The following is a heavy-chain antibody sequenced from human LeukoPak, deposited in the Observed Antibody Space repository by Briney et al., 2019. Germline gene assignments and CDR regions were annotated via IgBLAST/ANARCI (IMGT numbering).Heavy chain of an antibody. J-gene: IGHJ2*01. CDR3: ARGFWYFDM. CDR1: GGSISSYY. CDR2: IYYSGST. Sequence: SETLSLTCTVSGGSISSYYWSWIRQPPGKGLEWIGYIYYSGSTNYNPSLKSRVTISVDTSKNQFSLKLSSVTAADTAVYYCARGFWYFDMWGRGTLVTVSS. V-gene: IGHV4-59*01.